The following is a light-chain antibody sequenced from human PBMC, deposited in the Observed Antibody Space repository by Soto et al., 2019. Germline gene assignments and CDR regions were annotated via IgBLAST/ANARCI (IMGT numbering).Light chain of an antibody. V-gene: IGKV3-20*01. J-gene: IGKJ1*01. CDR2: GAS. Sequence: EGVLTQSPGTLSLSPGERATLSCRASQSVSSSYLSWYQQKPRQALRLLIYGASRRATGIPDRFSGSGSGTDLTLTISGLESEDFAVYYCQQYGSSPWTFGQGIKVEIK. CDR1: QSVSSSY. CDR3: QQYGSSPWT.